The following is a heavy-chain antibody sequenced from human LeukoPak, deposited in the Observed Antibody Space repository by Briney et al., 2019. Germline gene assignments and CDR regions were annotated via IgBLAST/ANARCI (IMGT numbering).Heavy chain of an antibody. J-gene: IGHJ4*02. V-gene: IGHV4-59*01. CDR2: IYYSGST. Sequence: SETLSLTCTVFGGSISSYFWSWSRQPPGKGLEWIGYIYYSGSTNYNPSLKSRVTISVDTSKNQFSLKLSSVTAADTAVYYCARDTYDSSGYYHDYWGQGTPVTVSS. CDR1: GGSISSYF. CDR3: ARDTYDSSGYYHDY. D-gene: IGHD3-22*01.